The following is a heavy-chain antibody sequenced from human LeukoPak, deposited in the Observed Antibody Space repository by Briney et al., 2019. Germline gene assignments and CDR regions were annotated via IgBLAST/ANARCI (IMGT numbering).Heavy chain of an antibody. CDR1: GLTFSSYW. D-gene: IGHD4-17*01. CDR2: IKQDGSEK. Sequence: GGSLRLSCAASGLTFSSYWMSWVRQAPGKGLEWVANIKQDGSEKYYVDSVKGRFTISRDNAKNSLYLQMNSLRAEDTAVYYCARETFPTGYFDYWGQGTLVTVSS. CDR3: ARETFPTGYFDY. J-gene: IGHJ4*02. V-gene: IGHV3-7*01.